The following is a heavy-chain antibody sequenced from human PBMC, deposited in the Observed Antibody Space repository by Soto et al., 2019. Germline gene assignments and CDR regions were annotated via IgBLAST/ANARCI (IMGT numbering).Heavy chain of an antibody. J-gene: IGHJ4*02. CDR1: GGSFSGYY. CDR2: INHSGST. CDR3: ASLPRPYSSGWYGDY. Sequence: QVQLQQWGAGLLKPSETLSLTCAVYGGSFSGYYWSWIRQPPGKGLEWIGEINHSGSTNYNPSLKSRVTISVDTSKNQFSLKLSSVTAADTAVYYCASLPRPYSSGWYGDYWGQGTLVTVSS. D-gene: IGHD6-19*01. V-gene: IGHV4-34*01.